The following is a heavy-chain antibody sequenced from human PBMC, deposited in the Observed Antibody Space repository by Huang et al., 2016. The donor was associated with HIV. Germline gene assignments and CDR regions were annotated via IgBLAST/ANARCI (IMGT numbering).Heavy chain of an antibody. CDR1: GGSFNDYY. J-gene: IGHJ6*02. Sequence: QVQLKQWGAGLLKPSETLSLTCAVYGGSFNDYYWSWVRPSPGKGLEWFGEGIHTAPANYSLSLARRVHIAGDTAKRQVSLARRSITAADTGSYYCARIPTPSYYDPWALSPSHEDCYYYNMDVWGPGTTVTVSS. CDR2: GIHTAPA. CDR3: ARIPTPSYYDPWALSPSHEDCYYYNMDV. D-gene: IGHD3-3*01. V-gene: IGHV4-34*02.